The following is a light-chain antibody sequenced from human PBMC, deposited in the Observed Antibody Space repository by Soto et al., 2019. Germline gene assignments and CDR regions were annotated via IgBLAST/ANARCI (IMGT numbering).Light chain of an antibody. CDR1: SSDVGGYHF. Sequence: QSALTQPASVSGSPGQSITISCTGTSSDVGGYHFVSWYQQHPGKAPKLMIYEVSNRPSGVSTRFSGSKSGNTASLTISGLQAEDEADYWCSSYTSTSTVVFGGGTKVTVL. CDR2: EVS. CDR3: SSYTSTSTVV. V-gene: IGLV2-14*01. J-gene: IGLJ2*01.